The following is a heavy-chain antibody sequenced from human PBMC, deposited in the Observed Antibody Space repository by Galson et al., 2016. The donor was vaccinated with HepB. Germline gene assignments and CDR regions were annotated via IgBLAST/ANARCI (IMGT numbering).Heavy chain of an antibody. CDR2: ISDSGDKT. V-gene: IGHV3-23*01. D-gene: IGHD4-17*01. CDR3: LSTTLTTTL. J-gene: IGHJ4*02. Sequence: SLRLSCAASGFTFSDLGMRWVRHAPGKGLEWVSSISDSGDKTFYADSVKGRFTVSRDNSKNTLFLHMTSLRADDTALYYCLSTTLTTTLGGQGTLVTVSS. CDR1: GFTFSDLG.